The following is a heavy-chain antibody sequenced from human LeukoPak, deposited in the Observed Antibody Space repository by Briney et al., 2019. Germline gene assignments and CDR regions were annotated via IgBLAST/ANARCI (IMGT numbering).Heavy chain of an antibody. CDR2: FNPNSGGT. CDR1: GYTFTGYY. D-gene: IGHD2-2*01. V-gene: IGHV1-2*02. CDR3: AREDYQLLLGSSYYFDY. J-gene: IGHJ4*02. Sequence: EASVKVSCKASGYTFTGYYLHWVRQAPGQGLEWMGWFNPNSGGTNYAQKFQGRVTMTRDTSISTAYMELSRLRSDDTAVYYCAREDYQLLLGSSYYFDYWGQGTLVTVSS.